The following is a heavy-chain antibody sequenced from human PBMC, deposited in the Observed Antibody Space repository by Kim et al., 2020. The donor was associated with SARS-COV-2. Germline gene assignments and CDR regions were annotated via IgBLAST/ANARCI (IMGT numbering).Heavy chain of an antibody. V-gene: IGHV3-23*01. D-gene: IGHD3-10*02. CDR3: AKYLFGYYYYGMDV. J-gene: IGHJ6*02. CDR1: GFTFSSHA. Sequence: GGSLRLSCAASGFTFSSHAMSWVRQAPGKGLECVSSTSGSGGSTYYADSVKGRFSISRDNSKNTLYLQMNSLRAEDTAVYYCAKYLFGYYYYGMDVWGQGTTVAVSS. CDR2: TSGSGGST.